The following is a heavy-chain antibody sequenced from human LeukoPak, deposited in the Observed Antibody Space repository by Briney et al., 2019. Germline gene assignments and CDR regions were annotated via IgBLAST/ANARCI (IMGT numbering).Heavy chain of an antibody. CDR2: ISGSGGST. CDR1: GFTFSSYA. D-gene: IGHD6-13*01. Sequence: PGGSLRLSCAASGFTFSSYAMSWVRQAPGKGLEWVSAISGSGGSTYYADSVKGRFTISRDNSKNTLYQQMNSLRAVDTAVYYCAKDIAAAGTEFDYWGQGTLVTVSS. CDR3: AKDIAAAGTEFDY. J-gene: IGHJ4*02. V-gene: IGHV3-23*01.